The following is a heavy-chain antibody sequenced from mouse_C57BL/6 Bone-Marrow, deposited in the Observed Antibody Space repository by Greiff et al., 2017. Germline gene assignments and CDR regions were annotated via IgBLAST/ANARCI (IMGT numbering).Heavy chain of an antibody. CDR3: ARWFYYGSSGAMDY. Sequence: QVQLKEPGAELVKPGASVKLSCKASGYTFTSYWMHWVKQRPGQGLEWIGMIHPNSGSTNYNEKFKSKATLTVDKSSSTAYMQLSSLTSEDSAVYYCARWFYYGSSGAMDYWGQGTSVTVSS. J-gene: IGHJ4*01. CDR1: GYTFTSYW. D-gene: IGHD1-1*01. CDR2: IHPNSGST. V-gene: IGHV1-64*01.